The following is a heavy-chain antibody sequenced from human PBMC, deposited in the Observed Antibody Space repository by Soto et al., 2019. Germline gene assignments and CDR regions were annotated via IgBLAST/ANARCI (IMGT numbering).Heavy chain of an antibody. CDR2: ISYEGSNT. CDR1: GFTFGTYA. Sequence: GGSLRLSCVASGFTFGTYAIHWVRLAPGKGLQWVALISYEGSNTYYADSVKGRFTVSRDNSKNTLYLQMNSLRPEDTGVYYCARVTPGDNLYYFYGLDVWGQGTSVTVSS. V-gene: IGHV3-30-3*01. J-gene: IGHJ6*02. D-gene: IGHD1-1*01. CDR3: ARVTPGDNLYYFYGLDV.